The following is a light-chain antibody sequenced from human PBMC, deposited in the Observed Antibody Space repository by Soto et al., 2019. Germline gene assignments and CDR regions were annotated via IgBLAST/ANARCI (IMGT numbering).Light chain of an antibody. Sequence: QSALTQPPSASGSPGQSVTISCTGNSNDVGHSSFISWYQQHPGKGPKLIIYEVSKRPSGVPDRFSGSKSGNTASLSVSGLQDEDDADYFCKAQADNGKHVFGTGTKVTVL. CDR1: SNDVGHSSF. CDR3: KAQADNGKHV. J-gene: IGLJ1*01. V-gene: IGLV2-8*01. CDR2: EVS.